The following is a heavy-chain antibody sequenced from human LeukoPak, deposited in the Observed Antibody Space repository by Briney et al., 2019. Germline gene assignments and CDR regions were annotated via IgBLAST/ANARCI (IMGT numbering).Heavy chain of an antibody. CDR3: ARVFYSSAWKYYFDY. CDR2: IYPGDSDT. J-gene: IGHJ4*02. CDR1: GYTFTNYW. V-gene: IGHV5-51*01. Sequence: GESRKISCETSGYTFTNYWIGWVRQMPGEGLDWMGMIYPGDSDTTYNPSFQGHVTMSVDRSISTAYLQWRSLKASDTAMYYCARVFYSSAWKYYFDYWGQGTLVTVSS. D-gene: IGHD6-25*01.